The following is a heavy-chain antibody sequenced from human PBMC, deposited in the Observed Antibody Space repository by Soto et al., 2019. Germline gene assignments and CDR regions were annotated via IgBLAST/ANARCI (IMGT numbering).Heavy chain of an antibody. Sequence: SETLSLTCSVSGDSISTYHWSWIRQPPGKGLEWIGYIHYSGKTDYNSSLKSRVTISVDTSKNQFSLHLRSVTAADSAVYYCARQAAAHSSVYPKYYFEYWGQGALVTVSS. CDR1: GDSISTYH. CDR2: IHYSGKT. V-gene: IGHV4-59*08. CDR3: ARQAAAHSSVYPKYYFEY. D-gene: IGHD3-22*01. J-gene: IGHJ4*02.